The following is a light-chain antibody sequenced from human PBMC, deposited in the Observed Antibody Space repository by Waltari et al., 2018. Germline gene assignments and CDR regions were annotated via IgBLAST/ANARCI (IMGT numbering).Light chain of an antibody. CDR3: QQYYTYSLWA. J-gene: IGKJ1*01. CDR1: ESIGTS. CDR2: HAS. V-gene: IGKV1-5*01. Sequence: DIQMTQSPSTLSASVGDRVTFTCRASESIGTSLSWYQQKSGKAPKLLIYHASTLEGGVPSRFSGSGSGTEFTLTISSLQPDDFATYFCQQYYTYSLWAFGQGTKVETK.